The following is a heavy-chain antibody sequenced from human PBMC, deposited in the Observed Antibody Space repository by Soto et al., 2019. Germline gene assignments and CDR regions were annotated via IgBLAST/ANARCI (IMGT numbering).Heavy chain of an antibody. D-gene: IGHD6-19*01. CDR3: AKDRQRSSGWYFGDY. J-gene: IGHJ4*02. CDR1: GFTFSSYA. CDR2: ISGSGGST. Sequence: GGSLRLSCAASGFTFSSYAMSWVRQAPGKGLEWVSAISGSGGSTYYADSVKGRFTTSRDNSKNTLYLQMNSLRAEDTAVYYCAKDRQRSSGWYFGDYWGQGTLVTVSS. V-gene: IGHV3-23*01.